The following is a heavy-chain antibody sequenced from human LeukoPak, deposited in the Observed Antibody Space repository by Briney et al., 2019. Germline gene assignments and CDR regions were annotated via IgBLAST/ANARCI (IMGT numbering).Heavy chain of an antibody. Sequence: VASVKVSCKASGGTFSSYAISWVRQAPGQRLEWMGRIIPIFGTANYAQKFQGRVTITTDESTSTAYMELSSLRSEDTAVYYCARDLEVDYGGNSVFYYWGQGTLVTVSS. V-gene: IGHV1-69*05. D-gene: IGHD4-23*01. CDR3: ARDLEVDYGGNSVFYY. J-gene: IGHJ4*02. CDR2: IIPIFGTA. CDR1: GGTFSSYA.